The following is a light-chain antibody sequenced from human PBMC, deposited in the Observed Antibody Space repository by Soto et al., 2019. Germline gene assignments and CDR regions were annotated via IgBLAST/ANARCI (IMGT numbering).Light chain of an antibody. Sequence: DIQMTQSPSSLSASVGDRVTITCRASQSISSYLNWYQQKPGKAHKLLIYAAYSLQSGVPSRFSGSGSGTDFTLTIRSLQPEDFATYFCQQSYSTPRAFGPGTKVDIK. J-gene: IGKJ3*01. CDR2: AAY. CDR3: QQSYSTPRA. CDR1: QSISSY. V-gene: IGKV1-39*01.